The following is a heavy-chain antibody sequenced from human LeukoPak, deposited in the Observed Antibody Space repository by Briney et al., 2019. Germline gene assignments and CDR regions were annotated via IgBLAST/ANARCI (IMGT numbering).Heavy chain of an antibody. CDR1: GGTFSSYA. J-gene: IGHJ4*02. CDR3: ARWPGVAVAGTDY. D-gene: IGHD6-19*01. CDR2: ISAYNGNT. Sequence: ASVKVSCKASGGTFSSYAISWVRQAPGQGLVWMGWISAYNGNTNYAQKLQGRVTMTTDTSTSTAYMELRSLRSDDTAVYYCARWPGVAVAGTDYWGQGTLVTVSS. V-gene: IGHV1-18*01.